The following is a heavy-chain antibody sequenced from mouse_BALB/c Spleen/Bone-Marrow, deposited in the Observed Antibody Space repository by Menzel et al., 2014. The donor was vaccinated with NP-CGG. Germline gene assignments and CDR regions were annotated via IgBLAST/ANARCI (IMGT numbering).Heavy chain of an antibody. CDR1: GSNIKDTY. CDR2: IDPANGNT. CDR3: ARLGNYGY. Sequence: DVKLVESGAELVKPGASVKLSCTASGSNIKDTYMHWVKQRPEQGLEWIGRIDPANGNTKYDPKFQGKATITADTSSNTAYLQLSSLTSEDTAVYYCARLGNYGYWGQGTTLTVSS. J-gene: IGHJ2*01. V-gene: IGHV14-3*02. D-gene: IGHD2-1*01.